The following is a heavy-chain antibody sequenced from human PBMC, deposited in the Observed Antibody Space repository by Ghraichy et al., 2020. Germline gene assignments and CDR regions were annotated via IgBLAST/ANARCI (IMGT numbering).Heavy chain of an antibody. V-gene: IGHV3-15*01. Sequence: GGSLRLSCAASGFTFKNVWMSWVRQAPGKGLEWVGRIKNKAEGGTKEYGAPMEGRFSISGDASENTVFLQMNRLNIEDTAVYYCTTGSKGRDLRHTFDIWGHGTMVTVSS. CDR2: IKNKAEGGTK. CDR1: GFTFKNVW. J-gene: IGHJ3*02. CDR3: TTGSKGRDLRHTFDI.